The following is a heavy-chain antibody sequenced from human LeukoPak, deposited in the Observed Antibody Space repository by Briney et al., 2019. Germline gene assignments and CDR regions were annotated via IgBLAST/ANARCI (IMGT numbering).Heavy chain of an antibody. CDR1: GFTFSTFA. V-gene: IGHV3-23*01. D-gene: IGHD4-23*01. J-gene: IGHJ4*02. Sequence: GGSLRLSCAASGFTFSTFAMIWVRQPPGKGLEWVSSIFPSGGEIHYADSVRGRFTISRDNSKSTLSLQMNSPKTEDTAVYYCTTYYGGDWGQGTLVTVSS. CDR3: TTYYGGD. CDR2: IFPSGGEI.